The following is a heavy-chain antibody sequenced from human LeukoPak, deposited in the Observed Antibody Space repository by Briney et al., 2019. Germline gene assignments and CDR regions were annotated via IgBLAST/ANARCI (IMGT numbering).Heavy chain of an antibody. CDR3: ARVMPLYYFDS. D-gene: IGHD2-2*01. CDR1: GYTFTAYH. V-gene: IGHV1-2*02. Sequence: GASVKVSCKTSGYTFTAYHIHWVRQAPGQGLEWMGWIDPNSGVTNYAQRFQGRVTMTRGTSISSAYMELSRLRSDDTAVYYCARVMPLYYFDSWGQGTLVTVSS. CDR2: IDPNSGVT. J-gene: IGHJ4*02.